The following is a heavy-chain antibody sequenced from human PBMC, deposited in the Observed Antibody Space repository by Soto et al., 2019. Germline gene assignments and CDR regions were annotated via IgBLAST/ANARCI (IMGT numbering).Heavy chain of an antibody. V-gene: IGHV1-3*01. Sequence: ASVKVSCKASGYTFSSYAMHWVRQAPGQRLEWMGWINVGNGNTKYSQKLQGRVTMTTDTSTSTAYMELRSLRSDDTAVYYCARGGYCSGGSCYSTDYYYGMDVWGQGTTVTVSS. CDR2: INVGNGNT. CDR3: ARGGYCSGGSCYSTDYYYGMDV. D-gene: IGHD2-15*01. J-gene: IGHJ6*02. CDR1: GYTFSSYA.